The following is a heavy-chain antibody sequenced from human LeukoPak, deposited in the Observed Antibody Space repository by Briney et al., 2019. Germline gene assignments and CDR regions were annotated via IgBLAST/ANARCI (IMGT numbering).Heavy chain of an antibody. Sequence: GGSLRLSCAASGFTFSSYSMNWVRQAPGKGLEWVSSISTSSSYIYYADSVKGRFTISRDNARNSLYLQMNSLRAEDTAVYYCARDRDWNSGFDYWGQGTLVTVSS. D-gene: IGHD1-7*01. CDR2: ISTSSSYI. CDR3: ARDRDWNSGFDY. J-gene: IGHJ4*02. V-gene: IGHV3-21*01. CDR1: GFTFSSYS.